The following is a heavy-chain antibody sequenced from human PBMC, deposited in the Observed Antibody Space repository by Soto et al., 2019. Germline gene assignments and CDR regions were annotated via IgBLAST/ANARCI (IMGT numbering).Heavy chain of an antibody. CDR1: GGTFSSYA. CDR3: AREGAYCSSTICYTQHYYYYGMAV. CDR2: IIPIFGTA. D-gene: IGHD2-2*02. J-gene: IGHJ6*02. V-gene: IGHV1-69*01. Sequence: QVQLVQSGAEVKKPGSSVKVSCKASGGTFSSYAISWVRQAPGQGLEWMGGIIPIFGTANYAQKFQGRVTITADESTSTYYMALSSLRSEDTAVYYCAREGAYCSSTICYTQHYYYYGMAVWGQGTTVTVSS.